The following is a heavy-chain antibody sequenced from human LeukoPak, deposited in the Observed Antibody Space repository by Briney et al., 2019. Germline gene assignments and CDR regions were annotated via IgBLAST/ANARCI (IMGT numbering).Heavy chain of an antibody. J-gene: IGHJ4*02. CDR1: GYTFTSYY. Sequence: GASVKASCKTSGYTFTSYYMFWVRQAPGQGLEWMGIINPSGGSTSYAQKFQGRVTMTRDMSTSTVYMELSSLRSEDTALYYCASGSHVRVYDSSAYYGHYWGQGTLVTVSS. CDR2: INPSGGST. V-gene: IGHV1-46*01. D-gene: IGHD3-22*01. CDR3: ASGSHVRVYDSSAYYGHY.